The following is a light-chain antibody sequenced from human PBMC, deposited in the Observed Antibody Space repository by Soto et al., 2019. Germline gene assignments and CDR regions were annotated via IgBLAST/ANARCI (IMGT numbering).Light chain of an antibody. Sequence: DIVMTQSPDSLAVSLGERATINCKSSQSVLHSSNNKNYLTWYQQKPGQPPKLLIYWASTRESGVPDRFSGSGSGTYFTFTISSLQAEDVAVYYCQQFYTAPYTFGQGTKLEIK. CDR3: QQFYTAPYT. CDR1: QSVLHSSNNKNY. CDR2: WAS. V-gene: IGKV4-1*01. J-gene: IGKJ2*01.